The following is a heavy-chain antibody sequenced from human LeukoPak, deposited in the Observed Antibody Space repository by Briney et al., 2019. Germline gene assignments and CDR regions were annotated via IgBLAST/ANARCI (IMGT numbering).Heavy chain of an antibody. CDR3: VKDNPLDY. CDR1: GFTFSNYG. CDR2: IRYDGSIK. J-gene: IGHJ4*02. Sequence: PGGSLRLSCTTPGFTFSNYGMLWVRQAPGKGLDWVAFIRYDGSIKYYADSVKGRFTISRDNSRTTLYLQMNSLRIEDTALYYCVKDNPLDYWGRGTLVIVSS. V-gene: IGHV3-30*02.